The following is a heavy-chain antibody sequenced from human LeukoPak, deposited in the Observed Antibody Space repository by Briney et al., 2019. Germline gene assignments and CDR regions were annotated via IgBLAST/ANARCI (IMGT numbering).Heavy chain of an antibody. D-gene: IGHD3-22*01. CDR2: IKQDVSEK. CDR3: AKDRPSGYPGGAFDY. V-gene: IGHV3-7*01. CDR1: GFTFSSYW. Sequence: GGSLRLSCVASGFTFSSYWMSWVRQAPGKGLEWVANIKQDVSEKYYVDSVKGRFTISRYNAKNSVYLQMNSLRAEDTAVYYCAKDRPSGYPGGAFDYWGQGTLVTVSS. J-gene: IGHJ4*02.